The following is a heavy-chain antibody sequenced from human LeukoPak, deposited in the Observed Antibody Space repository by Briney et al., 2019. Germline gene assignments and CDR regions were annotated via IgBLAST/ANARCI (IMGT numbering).Heavy chain of an antibody. CDR2: IYPGDSDT. D-gene: IGHD5-24*01. J-gene: IGHJ4*02. CDR1: GYKFNNYW. CDR3: ARLGEVEMVTLWVLFDY. Sequence: GESLKISCKGSGYKFNNYWIAWVRQPPGKGLEWMGIIYPGDSDTRYSPSFQGQVTFSADKSISTAYLQWNSLKASDSAMYYCARLGEVEMVTLWVLFDYWGQGTLVTVSS. V-gene: IGHV5-51*01.